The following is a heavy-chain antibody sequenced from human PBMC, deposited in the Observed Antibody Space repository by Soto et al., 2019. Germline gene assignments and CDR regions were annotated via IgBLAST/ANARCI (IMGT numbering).Heavy chain of an antibody. CDR2: VYHTGAT. Sequence: QVQLQESGPGLVEPSQTLSLVCSVSGDPLSYGGYYWSWVRQSPGKALEWIGFVYHTGATYYHPSLESRVTMAVDMSKNEFSLLLTSLTAGDSGTYYCAREGHSRWEWLDPWGAGILFTVAS. J-gene: IGHJ5*02. V-gene: IGHV4-31*03. CDR1: GDPLSYGGYY. D-gene: IGHD1-26*01. CDR3: AREGHSRWEWLDP.